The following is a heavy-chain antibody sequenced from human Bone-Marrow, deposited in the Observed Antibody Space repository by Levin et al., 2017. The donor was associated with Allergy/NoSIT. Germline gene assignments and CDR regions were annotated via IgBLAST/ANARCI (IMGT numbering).Heavy chain of an antibody. CDR3: ARGFGRGGWDYFDN. V-gene: IGHV4-31*03. D-gene: IGHD3-10*01. CDR1: GDSISSGGYY. J-gene: IGHJ4*02. Sequence: SETLSLTCTVSGDSISSGGYYWSWIRQYPGKGLEWIVYIFYGGATYYNPSLTSRVSISVDTSKNQFSLSLRSVTAADTAVYYCARGFGRGGWDYFDNWGQGTLVTVSS. CDR2: IFYGGAT.